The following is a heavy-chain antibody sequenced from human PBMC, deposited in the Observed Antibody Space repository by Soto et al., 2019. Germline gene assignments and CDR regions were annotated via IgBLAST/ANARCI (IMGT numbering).Heavy chain of an antibody. CDR1: GFTFITYD. J-gene: IGHJ4*02. Sequence: QVQLLQSGAEVKKPGASVKVSCKASGFTFITYDFSWVRQAAGQGLEWMGWMNPNNGNAGFAQKFRGRINMTRNTSVITAYLELSSLRSDDSAVYFCARRKERSGPYYLDLWGQGPQVTVSS. D-gene: IGHD6-25*01. CDR3: ARRKERSGPYYLDL. CDR2: MNPNNGNA. V-gene: IGHV1-8*01.